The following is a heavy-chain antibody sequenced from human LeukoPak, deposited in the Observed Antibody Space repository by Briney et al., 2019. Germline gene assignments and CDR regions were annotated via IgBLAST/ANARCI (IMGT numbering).Heavy chain of an antibody. D-gene: IGHD1-26*01. V-gene: IGHV4-31*03. CDR2: IYYSGST. CDR3: ARGGSSGSYRPFDL. CDR1: GGSISSGGYY. J-gene: IGHJ2*01. Sequence: SQTLSLTCTVSGGSISSGGYYWSWVRQHPGMGLEWIGFIYYSGSTSYNPSLKSRVTISVDTSKNQFSLKLTSVTAADTAVYYCARGGSSGSYRPFDLWGRGTLVTVSS.